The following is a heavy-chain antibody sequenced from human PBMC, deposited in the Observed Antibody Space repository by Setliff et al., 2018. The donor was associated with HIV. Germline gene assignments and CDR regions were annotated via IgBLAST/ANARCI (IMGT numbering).Heavy chain of an antibody. D-gene: IGHD3-22*01. J-gene: IGHJ6*03. CDR3: ARNPDTSGYLYYYYYMDV. V-gene: IGHV1-2*02. CDR1: GYTFSDYY. Sequence: GASVKVSCKASGYTFSDYYIHWVRQAPGQGLEWMGWIDPKSGGTKSAQKFQGRVTMTRDTSISTAYMELSRLRSDDTAVYYCARNPDTSGYLYYYYYMDVWGKGTTVTVS. CDR2: IDPKSGGT.